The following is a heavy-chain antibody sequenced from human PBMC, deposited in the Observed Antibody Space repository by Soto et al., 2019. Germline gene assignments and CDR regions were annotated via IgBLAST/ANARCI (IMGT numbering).Heavy chain of an antibody. J-gene: IGHJ4*02. V-gene: IGHV1-18*04. CDR3: ARTPRAQMIVLEAATRFDY. Sequence: GASVKVSCKASGYTFTTYGFNWVRQAPGQGLEWMGWISPSNGDTNYAQKFRGRVTLTTDTSTSTAYMELRSLTSDDTAVYYCARTPRAQMIVLEAATRFDYWGQGTLVTSPQ. CDR1: GYTFTTYG. CDR2: ISPSNGDT. D-gene: IGHD2-15*01.